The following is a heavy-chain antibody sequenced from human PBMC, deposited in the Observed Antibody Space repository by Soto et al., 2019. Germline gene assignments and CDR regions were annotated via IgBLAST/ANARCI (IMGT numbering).Heavy chain of an antibody. CDR2: IFPKFGTT. CDR3: EAEMTFGKLSVV. CDR1: GDTDTNYV. V-gene: IGHV1-69*13. J-gene: IGHJ6*02. Sequence: SVKVSCKSSGDTDTNYVISWVRQPPGQGLEWMGGIFPKFGTTYSAQKLQDRLTITADESTSTVYMQLSSLRLDDTAVYYCEAEMTFGKLSVVWGQGTTVTVSS. D-gene: IGHD3-16*02.